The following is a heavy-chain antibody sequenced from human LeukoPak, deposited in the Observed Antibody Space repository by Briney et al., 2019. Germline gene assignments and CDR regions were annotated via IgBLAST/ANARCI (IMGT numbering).Heavy chain of an antibody. V-gene: IGHV4-59*08. CDR2: IYYSGST. D-gene: IGHD3-22*01. CDR1: GGSISSYY. Sequence: SETLSLTCTVSGGSISSYYWSWIRQPPGKGLEWIGYIYYSGSTNYNPSLTSRVTISVDTSKNQFSLKLSSVTAADTAVYYCARYYDSSGYYYHWYFDLWGRGTLVTVSS. CDR3: ARYYDSSGYYYHWYFDL. J-gene: IGHJ2*01.